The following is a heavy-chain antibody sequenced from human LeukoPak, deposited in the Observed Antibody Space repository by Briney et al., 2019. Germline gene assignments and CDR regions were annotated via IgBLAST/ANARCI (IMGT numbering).Heavy chain of an antibody. CDR2: IKKDGSEK. D-gene: IGHD3-9*01. CDR3: AKGPDYDFLTPIDY. Sequence: GVSLRLSCAASGSTFSSYWMSWVRQAPGKGLEWVANIKKDGSEKYYVDSVKGRFTISRDNAKTSLYLQMNSLRVEDMALYYCAKGPDYDFLTPIDYWGQGTLVTVSS. J-gene: IGHJ4*02. V-gene: IGHV3-7*03. CDR1: GSTFSSYW.